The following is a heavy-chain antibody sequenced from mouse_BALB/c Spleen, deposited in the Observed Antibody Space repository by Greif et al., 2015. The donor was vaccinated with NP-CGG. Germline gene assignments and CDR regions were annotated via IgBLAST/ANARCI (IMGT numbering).Heavy chain of an antibody. CDR2: INPGSSTI. D-gene: IGHD1-1*01. CDR3: ARRSRGIMDY. Sequence: EVKLQESGGGLVQPGGSLNLSCAASGFDFSRYWMSWARQAPGKGQEWIGEINPGSSTINYTPSLKDKFIISRDNAKNTLYLQMSKVRSEDTALYYCARRSRGIMDYWGQGTSVTVSS. CDR1: GFDFSRYW. V-gene: IGHV4-2*02. J-gene: IGHJ4*01.